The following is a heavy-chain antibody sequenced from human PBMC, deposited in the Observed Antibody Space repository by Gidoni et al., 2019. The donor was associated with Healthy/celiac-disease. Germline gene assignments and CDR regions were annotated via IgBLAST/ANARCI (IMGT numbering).Heavy chain of an antibody. V-gene: IGHV3-48*02. CDR3: AIAGDYGDAFDI. Sequence: EVQLVESGGGLVQPGGSLRLSCAASGFTFSSFSMNWVRQAPGKGLEGVSYISSSSSTIYYADSVKGRFTISRDNAKNSLYLQMNSLRDEDTAVYYCAIAGDYGDAFDIWGQGTMVTVSS. J-gene: IGHJ3*02. D-gene: IGHD4-17*01. CDR2: ISSSSSTI. CDR1: GFTFSSFS.